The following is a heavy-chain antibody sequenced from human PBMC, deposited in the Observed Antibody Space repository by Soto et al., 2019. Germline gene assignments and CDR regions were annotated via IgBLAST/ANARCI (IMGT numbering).Heavy chain of an antibody. CDR3: ARDSRGAIDY. V-gene: IGHV3-21*01. D-gene: IGHD3-10*01. CDR2: ISSSSSYI. CDR1: GFTFSSYS. Sequence: GGSLRLSCSASGFTFSSYSMNWVHQAPGKGLEWVSSISSSSSYIYYADSVKGRFTISRDNAKNSLYLQMNSLRAEDTAVYYCARDSRGAIDYWGQGTLVTVSS. J-gene: IGHJ4*02.